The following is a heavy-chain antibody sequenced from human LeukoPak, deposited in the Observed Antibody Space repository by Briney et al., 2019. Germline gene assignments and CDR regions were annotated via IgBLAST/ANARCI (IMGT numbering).Heavy chain of an antibody. J-gene: IGHJ4*02. D-gene: IGHD5-18*01. CDR3: ARPLGGYSYGFGY. CDR1: GGTFSSYA. Sequence: ASVKVSCKASGGTFSSYAISWVRQAPGQGLEWMGRIIPIFGTANYAQKLQGRVTITTDESTSTAYMELSSLRSEDAAVYYCARPLGGYSYGFGYWGQGTLVTVSS. V-gene: IGHV1-69*05. CDR2: IIPIFGTA.